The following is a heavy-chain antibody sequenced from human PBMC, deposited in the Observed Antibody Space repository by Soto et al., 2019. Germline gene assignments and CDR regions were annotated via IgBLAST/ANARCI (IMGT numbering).Heavy chain of an antibody. J-gene: IGHJ6*02. V-gene: IGHV4-34*01. D-gene: IGHD3-22*01. CDR1: GGSFSGYY. CDR2: INHSGST. CDR3: ERGYYYDSSGYWSPIYYYYGMDV. Sequence: SETLSLTCAVYGGSFSGYYWSWIRQPPGKGLEWIGEINHSGSTNYNPSLKSRVTISVDTSKNQFSLKLSSVTAADTAVYYCERGYYYDSSGYWSPIYYYYGMDVWGQGTTVTVSS.